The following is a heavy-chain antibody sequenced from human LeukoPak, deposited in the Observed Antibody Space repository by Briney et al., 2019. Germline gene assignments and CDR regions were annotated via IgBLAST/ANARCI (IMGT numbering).Heavy chain of an antibody. CDR1: GYTFTSYG. CDR2: ISAYNGNT. Sequence: ASVKVSCKASGYTFTSYGISWVRQAPGQGLEWMGWISAYNGNTNYAQKLQGRVTMTTDTSTSTAYMELRSLRSDDTAVYYCAREVGVVYGDGTWFDPWGQGTLVTVSS. V-gene: IGHV1-18*01. J-gene: IGHJ5*02. D-gene: IGHD3-3*01. CDR3: AREVGVVYGDGTWFDP.